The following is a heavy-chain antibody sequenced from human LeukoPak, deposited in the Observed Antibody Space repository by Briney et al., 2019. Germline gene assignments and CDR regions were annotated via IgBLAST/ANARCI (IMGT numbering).Heavy chain of an antibody. V-gene: IGHV1-24*01. CDR2: FDPEDGET. J-gene: IGHJ4*02. CDR3: ATWDAGGGYLGY. D-gene: IGHD3-16*02. CDR1: GYTLTELS. Sequence: ASVKVSCKVSGYTLTELSMHWVRQAPGIGLEWMGGFDPEDGETIYAQKFQGRVTMTEDTSTDTAYMELSSLRSEDTAVYYCATWDAGGGYLGYWGQGTLVTVSS.